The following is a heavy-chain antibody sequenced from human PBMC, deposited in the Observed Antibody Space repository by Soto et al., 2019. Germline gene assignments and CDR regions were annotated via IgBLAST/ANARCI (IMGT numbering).Heavy chain of an antibody. Sequence: SVKVSCKASGGTFSSYAISWVRQAPGQGLEWMGGIIPIFGTANYAQKFQGRVTITADESTSTAYMELSSLRSEDTAVYYCAREQRDTAMGPYGMDVWGQGTTVTVSS. D-gene: IGHD5-18*01. CDR2: IIPIFGTA. V-gene: IGHV1-69*13. CDR3: AREQRDTAMGPYGMDV. CDR1: GGTFSSYA. J-gene: IGHJ6*02.